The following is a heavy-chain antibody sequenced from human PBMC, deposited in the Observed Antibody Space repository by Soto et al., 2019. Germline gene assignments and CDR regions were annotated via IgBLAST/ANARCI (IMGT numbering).Heavy chain of an antibody. V-gene: IGHV2-5*02. CDR3: AHIPNYEQYDWFDP. CDR2: IYWDDDK. D-gene: IGHD3-16*01. J-gene: IGHJ5*02. Sequence: QITLKESGPTLVKPTQTLTLTCTFSGFSLTTRGVGVGWIRQPPGKALECLALIYWDDDKRYSPSLQSRLSITKDTSKNQVVLTMTNVDPVDTATYYCAHIPNYEQYDWFDPWGQGTLVSVSS. CDR1: GFSLTTRGVG.